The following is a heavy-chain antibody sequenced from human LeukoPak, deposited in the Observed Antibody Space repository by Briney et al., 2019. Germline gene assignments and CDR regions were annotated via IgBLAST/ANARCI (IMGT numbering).Heavy chain of an antibody. CDR1: GGSISSYF. CDR2: VYYTGST. D-gene: IGHD3-22*01. Sequence: SETLSLTCTVSGGSISSYFWSWIRQSPAKGLEWIGYVYYTGSTNYNPSLTSRVTTSIDKSKNQFSLKLSSVTAADTAVYYCVTYYFDSSGPKKNYWGQGTLVTVSS. CDR3: VTYYFDSSGPKKNY. J-gene: IGHJ4*02. V-gene: IGHV4-59*03.